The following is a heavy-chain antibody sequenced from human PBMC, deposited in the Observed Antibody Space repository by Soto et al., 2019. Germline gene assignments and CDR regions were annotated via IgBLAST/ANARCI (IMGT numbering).Heavy chain of an antibody. CDR1: GFTFSSYG. J-gene: IGHJ5*02. CDR2: ISYDGSNK. CDR3: AKDIVPECRYCTEWFDP. D-gene: IGHD2-8*01. Sequence: PGGSLRLSCASSGFTFSSYGMHLVRQAPGKGLEWVAVISYDGSNKYYADSVKGRFTISRDNSKNTLYLQMNSLRAEDTAVYYCAKDIVPECRYCTEWFDPWGQGTLVTVSS. V-gene: IGHV3-30*18.